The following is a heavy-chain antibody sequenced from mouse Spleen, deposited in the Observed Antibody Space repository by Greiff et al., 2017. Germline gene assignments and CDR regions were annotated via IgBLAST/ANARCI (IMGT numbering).Heavy chain of an antibody. D-gene: IGHD1-1*01. J-gene: IGHJ4*01. CDR1: GYTFSSYW. Sequence: VQGVESGAELMKPGASVKISCKATGYTFSSYWIEWVKQRPGHGLEWIGEILPGSGSTNYNEKFKGKATFTADTSSNTAYMQLSSLTSEDSAVYYCARWRSRYAMDYWGQGTSVTVSS. CDR3: ARWRSRYAMDY. V-gene: IGHV1-9*01. CDR2: ILPGSGST.